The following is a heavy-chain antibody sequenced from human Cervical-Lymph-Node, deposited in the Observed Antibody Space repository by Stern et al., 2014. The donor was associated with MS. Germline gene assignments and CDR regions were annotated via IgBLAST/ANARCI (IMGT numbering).Heavy chain of an antibody. J-gene: IGHJ6*02. CDR2: ISWNSGDI. CDR3: AKDLGEVFYYGMDV. D-gene: IGHD2-21*01. CDR1: GIIFGDYV. V-gene: IGHV3-9*01. Sequence: VQLVESGGGLVQPGGSLGLSCAASGIIFGDYVMHWVRQAPGKGLEGVAGISWNSGDIAYTDSVKGRFTISRDNAKNSLYLHMNSLRAEDTALYYCAKDLGEVFYYGMDVWGQGTTVTVSS.